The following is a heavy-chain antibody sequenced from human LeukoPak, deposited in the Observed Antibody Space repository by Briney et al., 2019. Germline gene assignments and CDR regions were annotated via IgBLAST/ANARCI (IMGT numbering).Heavy chain of an antibody. D-gene: IGHD6-19*01. CDR1: GFTVSSNY. J-gene: IGHJ4*02. CDR2: ISGSGGST. Sequence: GGSLRLSCAASGFTVSSNYMSWVRQAPGKGLEWVSAISGSGGSTYYADSVKGRFTISRDNSKNTLYLQMNSLRAEDTAVYYCAKEGSGWYGYFDYWGQGTLVTVSS. CDR3: AKEGSGWYGYFDY. V-gene: IGHV3-23*01.